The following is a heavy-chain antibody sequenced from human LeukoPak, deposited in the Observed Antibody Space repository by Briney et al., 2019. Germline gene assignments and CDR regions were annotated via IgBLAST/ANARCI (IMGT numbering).Heavy chain of an antibody. CDR3: ARVHYDILTGYSPQFDY. J-gene: IGHJ4*02. D-gene: IGHD3-9*01. CDR1: GFTFSDYY. V-gene: IGHV3-11*05. Sequence: PRGSLRLSCAASGFTFSDYYMSWIRQAPGKGLEWVSYYSSSSSYTNYADSVKGRFTISRDNAKNSLYLQMNSLRAEDTAVYYCARVHYDILTGYSPQFDYWGQGTLVTVSS. CDR2: YSSSSSYT.